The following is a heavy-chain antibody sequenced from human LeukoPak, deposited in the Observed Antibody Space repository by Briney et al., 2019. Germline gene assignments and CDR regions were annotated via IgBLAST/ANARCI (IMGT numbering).Heavy chain of an antibody. CDR2: INTYNRNT. Sequence: ASVKASCKASGYTFISYGISWVRQAPGQGLEWMGWINTYNRNTNYPQNFQGRVTMTTDTSTSTAYMELRSLRSDDTAVYYCARDRVILTGYGQDAFDIWGQGTMVTVSS. V-gene: IGHV1-18*01. D-gene: IGHD3-9*01. CDR3: ARDRVILTGYGQDAFDI. CDR1: GYTFISYG. J-gene: IGHJ3*02.